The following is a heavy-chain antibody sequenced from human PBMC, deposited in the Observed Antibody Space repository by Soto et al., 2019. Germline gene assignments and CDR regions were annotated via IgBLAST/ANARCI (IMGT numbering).Heavy chain of an antibody. CDR2: ISYDGSNK. CDR3: AREGMVRGVTYYYYYYGMDV. Sequence: PGGSLRLSCAASGFTFSSYAMHWVRQAPGKGLEWVAVISYDGSNKYYADSVKGRFTISRDNSKNTLYLQMNSLRAEDTAVYYCAREGMVRGVTYYYYYYGMDVWGQGTTVTVSS. CDR1: GFTFSSYA. D-gene: IGHD3-10*01. J-gene: IGHJ6*02. V-gene: IGHV3-30-3*01.